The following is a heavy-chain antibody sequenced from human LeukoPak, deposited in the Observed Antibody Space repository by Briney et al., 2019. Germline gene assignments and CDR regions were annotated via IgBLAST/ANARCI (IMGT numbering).Heavy chain of an antibody. CDR1: GGSISSSSYY. CDR3: ARGRANGILLRGLAFDI. CDR2: IYYSGST. J-gene: IGHJ3*02. Sequence: ASETLSLTCTVSGGSISSSSYYWGWIRQPPGKGLEWIGSIYYSGSTYYNPSLKSRVTISVDTSKNQFSLKLSSVTAADTAVYYCARGRANGILLRGLAFDIWGQGTMVTVSS. V-gene: IGHV4-39*01. D-gene: IGHD1-26*01.